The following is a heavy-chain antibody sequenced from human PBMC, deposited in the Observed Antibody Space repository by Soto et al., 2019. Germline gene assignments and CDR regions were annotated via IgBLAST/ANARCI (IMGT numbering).Heavy chain of an antibody. D-gene: IGHD3-10*01. CDR1: GTTSIGYP. J-gene: IGHJ6*02. Sequence: GPSVKFPAKAFGTTSIGYPMNWVRQAPGQGLEWMGWINTNTGNPTYAQGFTGRFVFSLDTSVSTAYLQICSLKAEDTAVYYCAREGLGGSGSYYPLPYYYYYGMDVWGQGTTVTVSS. CDR3: AREGLGGSGSYYPLPYYYYYGMDV. CDR2: INTNTGNP. V-gene: IGHV7-4-1*01.